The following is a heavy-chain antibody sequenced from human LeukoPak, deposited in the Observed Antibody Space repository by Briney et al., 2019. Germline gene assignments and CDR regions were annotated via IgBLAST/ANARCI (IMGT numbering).Heavy chain of an antibody. Sequence: GGSLRLSCAASGFTFSDYNMNWVRQAPGKGLEWVSYITNGGSTIHHADSVKGRFTISRDNSKNTVYLQMTSLRAEDTALYHCARDPSGSWNDVGTFDSWGQGTLVSVSS. CDR1: GFTFSDYN. CDR2: ITNGGSTI. J-gene: IGHJ4*02. CDR3: ARDPSGSWNDVGTFDS. V-gene: IGHV3-48*01. D-gene: IGHD1-1*01.